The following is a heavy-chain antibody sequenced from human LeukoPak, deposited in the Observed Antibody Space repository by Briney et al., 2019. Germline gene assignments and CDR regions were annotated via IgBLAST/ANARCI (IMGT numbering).Heavy chain of an antibody. J-gene: IGHJ3*02. CDR2: INPNSGGT. D-gene: IGHD2-2*01. CDR3: ARRLPAANHDAFDI. V-gene: IGHV1-2*02. CDR1: GYTFTNFD. Sequence: ASVKVSCKASGYTFTNFDINWVRQAPGQGLEWMGWINPNSGGTNYAQKFQGRVTMTRDTSISTAYMELSRLRSDDTAVYYCARRLPAANHDAFDIWGQGTMVTVSS.